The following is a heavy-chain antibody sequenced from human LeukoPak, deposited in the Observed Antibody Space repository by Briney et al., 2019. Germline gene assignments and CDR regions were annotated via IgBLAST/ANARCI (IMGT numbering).Heavy chain of an antibody. CDR1: GYSISSGYY. D-gene: IGHD5-18*01. CDR3: ARVRKYSYGYFDY. Sequence: PSETLSLTCTVSGYSISSGYYWGWIRQPPGKGLEWIGSIYHSGSTYYNPSLKSRVTISVDTSKNQFSLKLSSVTAADTAVYYCARVRKYSYGYFDYWGQGTLVTVSS. J-gene: IGHJ4*02. V-gene: IGHV4-38-2*02. CDR2: IYHSGST.